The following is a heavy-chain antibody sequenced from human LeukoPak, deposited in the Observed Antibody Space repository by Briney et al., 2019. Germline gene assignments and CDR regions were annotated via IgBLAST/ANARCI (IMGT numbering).Heavy chain of an antibody. D-gene: IGHD1-1*01. CDR2: ISGSGGST. CDR1: GFTFSSYA. CDR3: AKVVSGGKLERLVEYYFDY. Sequence: GGSLRLSCAASGFTFSSYAMSWVRQAPGKGLEWVSAISGSGGSTYYADSVKGRFTISSDNSKNTLYLQMNSLRAEDTAVYYCAKVVSGGKLERLVEYYFDYWGQGTLVTVSS. V-gene: IGHV3-23*01. J-gene: IGHJ4*02.